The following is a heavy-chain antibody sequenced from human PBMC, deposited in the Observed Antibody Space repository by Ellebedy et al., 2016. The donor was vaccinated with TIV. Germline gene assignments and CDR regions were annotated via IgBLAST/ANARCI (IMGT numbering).Heavy chain of an antibody. CDR3: VKVIATSGWPHYFHY. CDR1: GFTFSTYA. Sequence: GESLKISCSGSGFTFSTYAMHWVRQAPGKGLEYVSAISGNGGSTYYADSVKGRFTISRDNSQNSLYLQMSSLRAEDTAVYYCVKVIATSGWPHYFHYWGQGTLVTVSS. CDR2: ISGNGGST. V-gene: IGHV3-64D*09. D-gene: IGHD6-19*01. J-gene: IGHJ4*02.